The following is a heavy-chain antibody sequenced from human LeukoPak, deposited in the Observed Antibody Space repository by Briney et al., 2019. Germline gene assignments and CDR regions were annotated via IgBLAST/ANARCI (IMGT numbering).Heavy chain of an antibody. CDR2: ISSSGSTI. D-gene: IGHD2-2*01. CDR1: GFTFSSYE. J-gene: IGHJ6*02. CDR3: AREGYCSSTSCVYGMDV. V-gene: IGHV3-48*03. Sequence: GGSLRLSCAASGFTFSSYEMNWVRQAPGKGLEGGSYISSSGSTIYYADSVKGRFTISRDNAKNSLYLQMNSLRAEDTAVYYCAREGYCSSTSCVYGMDVWGQGTTVTVSS.